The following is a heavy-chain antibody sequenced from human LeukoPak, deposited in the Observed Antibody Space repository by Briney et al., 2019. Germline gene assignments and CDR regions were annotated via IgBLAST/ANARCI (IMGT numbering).Heavy chain of an antibody. CDR2: IKQDGSEK. Sequence: GGSLRLSCAASGLTFSSYWMSWVRQAPGKGLEWVANIKQDGSEKYYVDSVKGRFTISRDNAKNSLYLQMNSLRAEDTAVYYCARARYSYGTWGQGTLVTVSS. CDR1: GLTFSSYW. CDR3: ARARYSYGT. J-gene: IGHJ5*02. V-gene: IGHV3-7*01. D-gene: IGHD5-18*01.